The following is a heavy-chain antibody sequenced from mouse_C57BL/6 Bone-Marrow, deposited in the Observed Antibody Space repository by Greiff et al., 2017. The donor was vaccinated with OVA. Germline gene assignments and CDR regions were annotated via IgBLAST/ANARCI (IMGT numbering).Heavy chain of an antibody. CDR3: ARHGGQLRLRAMDY. CDR1: GFSLTSYG. CDR2: IWSDGST. J-gene: IGHJ4*01. Sequence: QVQLKESGPGLVAPSQSLSITCTVSGFSLTSYGVHWVRQPPGKGLEWLVVIWSDGSTTYNSALKSRLSISKDNSKSQVFLKMNSLQTDDTAMYYCARHGGQLRLRAMDYWGQGTSVTVSS. D-gene: IGHD3-2*02. V-gene: IGHV2-6-1*01.